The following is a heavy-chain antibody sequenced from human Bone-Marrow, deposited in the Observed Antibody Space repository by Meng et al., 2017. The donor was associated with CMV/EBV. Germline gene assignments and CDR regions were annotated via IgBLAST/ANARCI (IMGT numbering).Heavy chain of an antibody. CDR1: GYSISSGYY. D-gene: IGHD3-3*01. V-gene: IGHV4-38-2*02. CDR2: IYHSGST. Sequence: SETLSLTCTVSGYSISSGYYWGWIRQPPGKGLEWIGSIYHSGSTYYNPSLKSRVTISVDTSKNQFSLKLSSVTAADTAVYYCARDGRGKPLITIFGVAPDWYDPWGQGTLVTFSS. CDR3: ARDGRGKPLITIFGVAPDWYDP. J-gene: IGHJ5*02.